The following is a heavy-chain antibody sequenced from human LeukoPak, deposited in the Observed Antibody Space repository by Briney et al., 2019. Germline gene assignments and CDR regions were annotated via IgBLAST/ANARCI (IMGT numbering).Heavy chain of an antibody. CDR1: GGSISSSSYY. Sequence: SETLSLTCTVSGGSISSSSYYWGWIRQPPGKGLEWIGSIYYSGSTYYNPSLKSRVTISVDTSKNQFSLKLGSVTAADTAVYYCARLGVGAFDIWGQGTMVTVSS. J-gene: IGHJ3*02. V-gene: IGHV4-39*01. D-gene: IGHD2-15*01. CDR2: IYYSGST. CDR3: ARLGVGAFDI.